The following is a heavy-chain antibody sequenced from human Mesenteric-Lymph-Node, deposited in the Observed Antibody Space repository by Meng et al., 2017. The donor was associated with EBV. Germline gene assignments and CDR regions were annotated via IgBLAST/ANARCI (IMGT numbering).Heavy chain of an antibody. CDR2: INHSGST. V-gene: IGHV4-34*01. J-gene: IGHJ6*02. CDR3: AKNYDILIGYPYYGMDV. CDR1: AGSVSGYY. D-gene: IGHD3-9*01. Sequence: QVQATKCGDGLLKRCEALAPTCAVDAGSVSGYYWSWIRQPPGKGLEWIGEINHSGSTNYNPSLKSRVTISLDTSKGQFSLRLNSVTAADTAVYYCAKNYDILIGYPYYGMDVWGQGTAVTVSS.